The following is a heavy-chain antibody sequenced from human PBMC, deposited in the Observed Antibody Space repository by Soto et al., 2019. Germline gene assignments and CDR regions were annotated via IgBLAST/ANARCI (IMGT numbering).Heavy chain of an antibody. CDR1: GFTFSSYA. CDR2: ISGSGGST. V-gene: IGHV3-23*01. Sequence: EVQLLESGGGLVQPGGSLRLSCAASGFTFSSYAMSWVRQAPGKGLEWVSAISGSGGSTYYADSVKGRFTISRDNSKNSLYLQMNSLRAEDTAVYYCAKGGYGDYYYYGMDVWGQGTTVTVSS. D-gene: IGHD4-17*01. CDR3: AKGGYGDYYYYGMDV. J-gene: IGHJ6*02.